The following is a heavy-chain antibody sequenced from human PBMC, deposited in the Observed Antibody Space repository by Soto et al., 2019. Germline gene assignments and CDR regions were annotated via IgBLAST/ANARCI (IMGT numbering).Heavy chain of an antibody. CDR3: AKNSKGYSGSYFDY. V-gene: IGHV3-23*01. CDR1: GFSFSGYA. D-gene: IGHD1-26*01. CDR2: ISGSGAST. J-gene: IGHJ4*02. Sequence: EVQLLESGGGVGQPGGSLRLSCAASGFSFSGYAMSWVRQGAGQGLEWVSTISGSGASTFYADSVKGRFTISRDNSKNTCYLQINSLRAEDTAVYYCAKNSKGYSGSYFDYWGQGTLVPVSS.